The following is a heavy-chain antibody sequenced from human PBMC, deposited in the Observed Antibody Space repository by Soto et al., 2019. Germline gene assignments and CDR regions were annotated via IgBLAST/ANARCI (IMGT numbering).Heavy chain of an antibody. Sequence: GPVKVSCKVSGYTLTELSMHWVRQAPGKGLVWMGGFDPEDVETIYAQKFQGRVTMTEDTSTDTAYMELSSLRSEDTAVYYCATVDYDILTVLPDVWGQGTTVTVSS. J-gene: IGHJ6*02. D-gene: IGHD3-9*01. CDR3: ATVDYDILTVLPDV. CDR2: FDPEDVET. V-gene: IGHV1-24*01. CDR1: GYTLTELS.